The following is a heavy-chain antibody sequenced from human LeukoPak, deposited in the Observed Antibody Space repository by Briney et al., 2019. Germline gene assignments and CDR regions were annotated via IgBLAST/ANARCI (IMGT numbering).Heavy chain of an antibody. V-gene: IGHV4-59*01. CDR1: GGSISSYY. Sequence: PSETLSLTCTVSGGSISSYYWSWIRQPPGKGLEWIGFIFYSGATNYNPSLKSRVTISVDTSKNQFSLKLSSVTAADTAVYYCARGGWNKFDYWGQGTLVTVSS. CDR2: IFYSGAT. D-gene: IGHD3-22*01. J-gene: IGHJ4*02. CDR3: ARGGWNKFDY.